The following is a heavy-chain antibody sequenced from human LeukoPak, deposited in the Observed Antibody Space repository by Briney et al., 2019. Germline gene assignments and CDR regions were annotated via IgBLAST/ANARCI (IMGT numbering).Heavy chain of an antibody. CDR3: ARRYCSSTSCLLDY. V-gene: IGHV3-48*03. Sequence: GGSLRLSCAASGFTFSSYEMNWVRQAPGKGLEWVSHISNTGSSTIYYADSVKGRFTISRDNAKNSLYLQMNSLRAEDTAVYYCARRYCSSTSCLLDYWGQGTLVTVSS. D-gene: IGHD2-2*01. J-gene: IGHJ4*02. CDR2: ISNTGSSTI. CDR1: GFTFSSYE.